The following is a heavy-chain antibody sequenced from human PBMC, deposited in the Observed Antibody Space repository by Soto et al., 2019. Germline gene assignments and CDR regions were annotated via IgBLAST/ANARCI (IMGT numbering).Heavy chain of an antibody. V-gene: IGHV1-8*01. Sequence: QVQLVQSGAEVKKPGASVKFSCKASGYTFTSYDINWVRQATGQGLEYLGWMNPNSGTTGYVQKFQGRVTMTRDTSISTAYMELSSLRSEDTAVYFCARGVKYGAYSRWFDPWGQGTLVTVSS. CDR1: GYTFTSYD. CDR2: MNPNSGTT. D-gene: IGHD4-17*01. CDR3: ARGVKYGAYSRWFDP. J-gene: IGHJ5*02.